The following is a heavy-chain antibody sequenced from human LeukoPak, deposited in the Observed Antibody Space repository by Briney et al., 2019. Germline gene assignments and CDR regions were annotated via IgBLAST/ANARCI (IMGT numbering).Heavy chain of an antibody. CDR1: GYTFTSYG. Sequence: ASVKVSCKASGYTFTSYGISWVRQAPGRGLEWMGWISAYSNNTNYAQKFQGRVNMTTDTSTSTAYMELRSLTSDDTGVYYCARDVGSYSRNLYYFDYWGQGTLVTVSS. V-gene: IGHV1-18*01. J-gene: IGHJ4*02. CDR2: ISAYSNNT. D-gene: IGHD5-18*01. CDR3: ARDVGSYSRNLYYFDY.